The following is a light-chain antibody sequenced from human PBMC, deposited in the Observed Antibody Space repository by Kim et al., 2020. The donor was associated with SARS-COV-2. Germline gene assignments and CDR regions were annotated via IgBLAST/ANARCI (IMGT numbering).Light chain of an antibody. CDR1: SLRSYY. CDR3: NSRDSSGNHVV. J-gene: IGLJ2*01. Sequence: LRQTVRITCQGDSLRSYYASWYQQKPGQAPVLVIYGKNNRPSGIPDRFSGSSSGNAASLTITGAQAEDEADYYCNSRDSSGNHVVFGGGTQLTVL. V-gene: IGLV3-19*01. CDR2: GKN.